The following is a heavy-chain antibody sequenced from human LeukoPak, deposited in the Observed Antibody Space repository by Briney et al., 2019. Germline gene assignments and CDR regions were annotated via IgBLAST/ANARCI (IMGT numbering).Heavy chain of an antibody. D-gene: IGHD1-1*01. CDR3: ASHRGDYATGYFDY. V-gene: IGHV3-30*03. CDR2: ISYDGSNK. CDR1: GLTIRNYG. Sequence: GGSLRLSCAASGLTIRNYGMHWVRQAPGKGLEWVAIISYDGSNKYYADSVRGRFTISKDNSQNTLYLQMNSLRAEDTAVYYCASHRGDYATGYFDYWGQGTLVTVSS. J-gene: IGHJ4*02.